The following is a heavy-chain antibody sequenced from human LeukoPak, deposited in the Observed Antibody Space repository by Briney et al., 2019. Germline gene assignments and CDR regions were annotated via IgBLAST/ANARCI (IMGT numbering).Heavy chain of an antibody. CDR3: ARYSWTATPWC. J-gene: IGHJ4*02. CDR1: GFPLSSYW. CDR2: INEDGSGK. D-gene: IGHD2-15*01. Sequence: PGGSLRLSRAASGFPLSSYWMSWVRQAPGRGLEWVANINEDGSGKYYVDSVKGRFTVSRDNAKNSLYLQMNSLRDEDTAVYYCARYSWTATPWCWGQGTVVTVSS. V-gene: IGHV3-7*01.